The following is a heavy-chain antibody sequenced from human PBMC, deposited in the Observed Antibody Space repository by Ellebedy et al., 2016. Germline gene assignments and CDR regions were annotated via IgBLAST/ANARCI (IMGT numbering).Heavy chain of an antibody. CDR2: ISGSGGST. J-gene: IGHJ4*02. V-gene: IGHV3-23*01. D-gene: IGHD1-1*01. CDR3: AKDLRGFERYYFDY. Sequence: GGSLRLXCAASGSTFSSYAMSWVRQAPGKGLEWVSAISGSGGSTYYADSVKGRFTISRDNSKNTLYLQMNSLRAEDTAVYYCAKDLRGFERYYFDYWGQGTLVTVSS. CDR1: GSTFSSYA.